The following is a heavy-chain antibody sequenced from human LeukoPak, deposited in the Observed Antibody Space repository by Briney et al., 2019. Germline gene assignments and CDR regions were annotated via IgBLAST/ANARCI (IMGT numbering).Heavy chain of an antibody. CDR2: IYYSGST. CDR1: GGSISSSSYY. D-gene: IGHD3-22*01. J-gene: IGHJ4*02. CDR3: ARVVDYYDSSGYYPVTLFDY. Sequence: SETLSLTCTVSGGSISSSSYYWGWIRQPPGKGLEWIGSIYYSGSTYYNPSLKSRVTISVDTSKNQFSLKLSSVTAADTAVYYCARVVDYYDSSGYYPVTLFDYWGQGTLVTVSS. V-gene: IGHV4-39*07.